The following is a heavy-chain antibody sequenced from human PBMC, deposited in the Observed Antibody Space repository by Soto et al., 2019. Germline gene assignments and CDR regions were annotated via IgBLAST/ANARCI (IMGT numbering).Heavy chain of an antibody. J-gene: IGHJ5*02. CDR3: ARLSLGSSGSYYGGPYSWFGP. D-gene: IGHD6-19*01. Sequence: PSETLSLTCTGSGGSISTSSYYWGWPRQPPGKGLEWIGSIYFSGSTHYNPSLSSRVTISVDTSKNQFSLKLNSVTVADTAVYFCARLSLGSSGSYYGGPYSWFGPWGQGTLVT. CDR2: IYFSGST. CDR1: GGSISTSSYY. V-gene: IGHV4-39*01.